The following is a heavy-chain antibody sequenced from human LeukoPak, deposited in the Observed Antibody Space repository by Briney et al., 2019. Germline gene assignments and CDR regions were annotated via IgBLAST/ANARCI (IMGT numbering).Heavy chain of an antibody. CDR1: GGSISSGGYY. CDR3: ARESSVRGVTQVHYFDY. J-gene: IGHJ4*02. V-gene: IGHV4-31*03. CDR2: IYYSGST. D-gene: IGHD3-10*01. Sequence: SETLSLTCTVSGGSISSGGYYWSWIRQHPGKGLEWIGYIYYSGSTYYNPSLKSRVTISVDTSKNQFSLKLSSVTAADTAVYYCARESSVRGVTQVHYFDYWGQGTLVTVSS.